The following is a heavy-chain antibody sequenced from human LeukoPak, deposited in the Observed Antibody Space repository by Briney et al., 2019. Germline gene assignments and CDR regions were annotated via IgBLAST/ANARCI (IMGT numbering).Heavy chain of an antibody. Sequence: SETLSLTCTVSGGSISSSSYYWGWIRQPPGKGLEWIGSIYYSGSTYYNPSLKSRVTISVDTSKNQFSLKLSSVTAADTAVYYCARDRGITGGNSFWGQGTLVTVSS. CDR3: ARDRGITGGNSF. CDR2: IYYSGST. D-gene: IGHD4-23*01. J-gene: IGHJ4*02. V-gene: IGHV4-39*07. CDR1: GGSISSSSYY.